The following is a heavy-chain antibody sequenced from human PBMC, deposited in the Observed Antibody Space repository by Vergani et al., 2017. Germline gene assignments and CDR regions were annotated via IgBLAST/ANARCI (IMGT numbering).Heavy chain of an antibody. CDR2: IGSSGSYI. D-gene: IGHD2-8*01. J-gene: IGHJ6*02. Sequence: VQPVEAGGGLVKPGGSLRLPRAALGFPFSDFSMSWVPQAPGKGLEWVAFIGSSGSYINYADSVKGRFIISRDNTNNPLFLKLRSLRAEDAAVYYCARDCTSGGCPDNYGMDVWGQGATVTVSS. CDR1: GFPFSDFS. CDR3: ARDCTSGGCPDNYGMDV. V-gene: IGHV3-21*06.